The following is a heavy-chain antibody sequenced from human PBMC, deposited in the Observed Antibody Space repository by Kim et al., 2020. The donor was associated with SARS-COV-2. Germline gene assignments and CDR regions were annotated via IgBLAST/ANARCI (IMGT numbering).Heavy chain of an antibody. CDR1: GFTFSSYA. CDR2: ISYDGSNK. D-gene: IGHD5-12*01. CDR3: ARGSWLRCFDY. J-gene: IGHJ4*02. Sequence: GGSLRLSCAASGFTFSSYAMHCVRQAPGKGLEWVAVISYDGSNKYYADSVKGRFTISRDNSKNTLYLQMNSLRAEDTAVYYCARGSWLRCFDYWGQGTLVTVSS. V-gene: IGHV3-30-3*01.